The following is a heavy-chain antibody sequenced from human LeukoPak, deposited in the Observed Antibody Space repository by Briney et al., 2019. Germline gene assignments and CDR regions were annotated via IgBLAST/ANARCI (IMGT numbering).Heavy chain of an antibody. CDR2: IYHSGST. D-gene: IGHD2-2*02. J-gene: IGHJ6*04. CDR3: ARDRRGVVVPAAINYYYGMDV. CDR1: GYSISSGYY. Sequence: SETLSLTCAVSGYSISSGYYWGWIRQPPGKGLEWIGSIYHSGSTYYNPSLKSRVTISVGTSKNQFSLKLSSVTAADTAVYYCARDRRGVVVPAAINYYYGMDVWGKGTTVTVSS. V-gene: IGHV4-38-2*02.